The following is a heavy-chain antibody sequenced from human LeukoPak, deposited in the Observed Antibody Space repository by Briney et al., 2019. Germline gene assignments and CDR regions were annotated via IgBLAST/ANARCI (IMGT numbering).Heavy chain of an antibody. D-gene: IGHD5-24*01. V-gene: IGHV5-51*01. CDR3: ARRLDGYTNPGTLFDY. CDR2: IYPGDSDT. Sequence: GESLRISCKGSGYSFTSYWIGWVRQMPGKGLEWMGIIYPGDSDTRYSPSFQGQVTISADKSISTAYLQWSSLKASDTAMYYCARRLDGYTNPGTLFDYWGQGTLVTVSS. J-gene: IGHJ4*02. CDR1: GYSFTSYW.